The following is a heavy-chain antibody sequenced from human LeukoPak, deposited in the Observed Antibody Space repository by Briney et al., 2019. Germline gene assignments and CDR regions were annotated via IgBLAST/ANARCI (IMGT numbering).Heavy chain of an antibody. D-gene: IGHD1-1*01. CDR2: INHSGST. CDR1: GGSFSGYY. CDR3: ARRRRVPQIYYCYYMDV. V-gene: IGHV4-34*01. Sequence: SETLSLTCAVYGGSFSGYYWSWIRQPPGKGLEWIGEINHSGSTNYNPSLKSRVTISVDTSKNQFSLKLSSRTAPDTAVYYCARRRRVPQIYYCYYMDVWGKGTTVTVSS. J-gene: IGHJ6*03.